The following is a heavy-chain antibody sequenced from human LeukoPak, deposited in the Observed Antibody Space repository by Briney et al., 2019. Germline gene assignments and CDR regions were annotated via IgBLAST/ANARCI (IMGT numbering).Heavy chain of an antibody. J-gene: IGHJ3*02. CDR3: ARVEDIVATLGSVDTFDI. CDR2: VYYSGSN. D-gene: IGHD5-12*01. V-gene: IGHV4-59*01. Sequence: SETLSLTCTVSGGSISGYYWSWIRQPPGKGLEWIGHVYYSGSNNYNPSLKSRVTISVDTSKNQVSLNLSSVTAADTAFYYCARVEDIVATLGSVDTFDIWGQGTLVTVSS. CDR1: GGSISGYY.